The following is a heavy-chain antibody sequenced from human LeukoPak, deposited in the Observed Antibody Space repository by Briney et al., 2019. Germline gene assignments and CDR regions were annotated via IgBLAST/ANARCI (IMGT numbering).Heavy chain of an antibody. CDR3: ARDIVVVVAATHDAFDI. D-gene: IGHD2-15*01. J-gene: IGHJ3*02. CDR2: IIAYNCNT. Sequence: ASVKVSCKPSRYTFTSYGICWVRPAPGRGLGWVGWIIAYNCNTNYAQKLQGRVTMTTDTSTSTAYMELRSLRSDDTAVYYCARDIVVVVAATHDAFDIWGQGTMVTVSS. CDR1: RYTFTSYG. V-gene: IGHV1-18*01.